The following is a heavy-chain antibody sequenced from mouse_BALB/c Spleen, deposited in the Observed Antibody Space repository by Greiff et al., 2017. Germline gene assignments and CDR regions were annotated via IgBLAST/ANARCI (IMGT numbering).Heavy chain of an antibody. D-gene: IGHD1-1*01. CDR1: GFTFSSYA. V-gene: IGHV5-6-5*01. J-gene: IGHJ2*01. CDR3: ARVYGYFDY. CDR2: ISSGGST. Sequence: EVKVVESGGGLVKPGGSLKLSCAASGFTFSSYAMSWVRQTPEKRLEWVASISSGGSTYYPDSVKGRFTISRDNARNILYLQMSSLRSEDTAMYYCARVYGYFDYWGQGTTLTVSS.